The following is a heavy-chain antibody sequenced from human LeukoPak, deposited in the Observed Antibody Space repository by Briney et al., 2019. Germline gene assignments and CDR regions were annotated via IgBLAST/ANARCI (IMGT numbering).Heavy chain of an antibody. D-gene: IGHD6-13*01. Sequence: GGSLRLSCAASGFTFDDYGMSWVRQAPGKGLEWVSGINWNGGSTGYADSVKGRFTISRDNAKNSLYLQMHSLRAEDTALYYCARSEGGTLAAEIDYWGQGTLVTVSS. J-gene: IGHJ4*02. CDR1: GFTFDDYG. CDR3: ARSEGGTLAAEIDY. CDR2: INWNGGST. V-gene: IGHV3-20*04.